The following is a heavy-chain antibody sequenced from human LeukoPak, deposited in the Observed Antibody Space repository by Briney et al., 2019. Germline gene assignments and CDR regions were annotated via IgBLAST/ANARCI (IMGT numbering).Heavy chain of an antibody. V-gene: IGHV3-15*01. CDR3: ATEFYNNGYNF. Sequence: GGSLRLSRAASGFTFSSAWLTWVRQPPGKGLEWVGHIKSRSDGGSTDYSAAVKGRFTVSRDDSRNMVHLQMNSLKTEDSAVYYCATEFYNNGYNFWGQGTPVTVSS. D-gene: IGHD5-24*01. CDR2: IKSRSDGGST. J-gene: IGHJ4*02. CDR1: GFTFSSAW.